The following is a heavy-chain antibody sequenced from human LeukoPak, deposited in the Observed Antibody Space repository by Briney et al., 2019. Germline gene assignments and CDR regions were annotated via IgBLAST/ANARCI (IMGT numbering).Heavy chain of an antibody. CDR3: ARVGGMATNDY. V-gene: IGHV1-2*02. Sequence: ASVKVSCKASGFTFTGYYIHWVRQAPGQGLEWTGWINPNKGGTQFAQRFQGRVTMTIDTSISTAYMELRSLRSDDTAVYYCARVGGMATNDYWGQGTLVTVSS. CDR2: INPNKGGT. J-gene: IGHJ4*02. D-gene: IGHD5-24*01. CDR1: GFTFTGYY.